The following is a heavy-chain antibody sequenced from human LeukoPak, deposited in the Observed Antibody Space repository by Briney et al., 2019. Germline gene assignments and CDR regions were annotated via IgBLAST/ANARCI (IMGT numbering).Heavy chain of an antibody. J-gene: IGHJ4*02. V-gene: IGHV3-23*01. Sequence: GGSLRLSCAASGFTFSSYAMSWVRQAPGRGLEWVSAISGSGGSTYYADSVKGRFTISRDNSKNTLYLQMNSLRAEDTAVYYCAKAITGTTGFDYWGQGTLVTVSS. D-gene: IGHD1-7*01. CDR2: ISGSGGST. CDR3: AKAITGTTGFDY. CDR1: GFTFSSYA.